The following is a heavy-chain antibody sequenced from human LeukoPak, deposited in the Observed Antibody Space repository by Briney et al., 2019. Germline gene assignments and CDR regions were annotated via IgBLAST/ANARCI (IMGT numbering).Heavy chain of an antibody. Sequence: GGSRRLAWVGSGFTVSSDYMSWVRQAPGGGLEWVSIIYSDVSTDYSNSVKGRFTLSRDSSKNPLYLQMNSLRADDTAIYYCARDSGFSDYAYWGQGTLVTVSS. CDR1: GFTVSSDY. J-gene: IGHJ4*02. V-gene: IGHV3-66*01. CDR3: ARDSGFSDYAY. D-gene: IGHD4-17*01. CDR2: IYSDVST.